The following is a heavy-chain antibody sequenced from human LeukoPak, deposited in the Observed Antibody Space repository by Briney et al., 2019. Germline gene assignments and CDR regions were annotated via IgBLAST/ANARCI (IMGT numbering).Heavy chain of an antibody. CDR1: GYTFTSYG. CDR2: ISAYNGNT. V-gene: IGHV1-18*01. J-gene: IGHJ6*02. CDR3: AREQVDIVATISISPRYYYYGMDV. D-gene: IGHD5-12*01. Sequence: ASVKVSCKASGYTFTSYGISWVRQAPGQGLEWMGWISAYNGNTNYAQKLQGRVTMTTDTSTSTAYMELRSLRSEDTAVYYCAREQVDIVATISISPRYYYYGMDVWGQGTTVTVSS.